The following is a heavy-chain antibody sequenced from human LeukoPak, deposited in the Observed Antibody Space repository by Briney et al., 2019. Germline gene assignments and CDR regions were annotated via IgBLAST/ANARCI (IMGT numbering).Heavy chain of an antibody. CDR1: GFTFSSYG. CDR2: IRYDGSNK. CDR3: AKDPPYDSSGYPAD. Sequence: GGSLRLSCAASGFTFSSYGMHWVRQAPGKGLEWVAFIRYDGSNKYYADSVKGRFTISRDNSKNTLYLQMNSLRAEDTAVYYCAKDPPYDSSGYPADWGQGTLVTVSS. J-gene: IGHJ4*02. D-gene: IGHD3-22*01. V-gene: IGHV3-30*02.